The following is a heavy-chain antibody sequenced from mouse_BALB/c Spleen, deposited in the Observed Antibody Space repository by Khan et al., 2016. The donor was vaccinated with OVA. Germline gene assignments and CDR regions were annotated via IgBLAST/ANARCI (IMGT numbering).Heavy chain of an antibody. CDR2: IFPGSFSS. CDR1: GYAFSGYW. CDR3: DERRRGERRDWFAY. Sequence: QVQLKESGAELMKPGASVKTSCKATGYAFSGYWIEWVKQRPGHGLEWIGEIFPGSFSSSYNEKFKGKATFTADTSSNTAYMQLSSLTSEDSAVYYGDERRRGERRDWFAYWGQGTLVTVSA. V-gene: IGHV1-9*01. J-gene: IGHJ3*01.